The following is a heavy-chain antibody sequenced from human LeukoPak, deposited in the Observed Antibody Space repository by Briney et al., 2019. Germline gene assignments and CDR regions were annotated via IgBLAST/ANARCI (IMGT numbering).Heavy chain of an antibody. J-gene: IGHJ4*02. Sequence: PGGSLRLSCAASGFTFSSYAMSWVRQAPGKGLEWVSAISGSGGSIYYADSVKGRFTISRDNSKNTLYLQMNSLRAEDTAVYYCARETSVGGNPPRYWGQGTLVTVSS. CDR1: GFTFSSYA. CDR3: ARETSVGGNPPRY. D-gene: IGHD4-23*01. V-gene: IGHV3-23*01. CDR2: ISGSGGSI.